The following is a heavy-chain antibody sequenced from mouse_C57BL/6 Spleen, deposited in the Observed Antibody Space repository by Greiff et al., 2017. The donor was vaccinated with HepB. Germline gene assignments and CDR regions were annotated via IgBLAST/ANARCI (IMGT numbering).Heavy chain of an antibody. D-gene: IGHD1-1*01. Sequence: QVQLQQPGAELVKPGASVKMSCKASGYTFTSYWITWVKQRPGQGLEWIGEIYPGSGSTNYNEKFKSKATLTVDTSSSTAYMQLSSLTSEDSAVYYCARSYYYGSSYDYWGQGTTLTVSS. V-gene: IGHV1-55*01. CDR2: IYPGSGST. J-gene: IGHJ2*01. CDR1: GYTFTSYW. CDR3: ARSYYYGSSYDY.